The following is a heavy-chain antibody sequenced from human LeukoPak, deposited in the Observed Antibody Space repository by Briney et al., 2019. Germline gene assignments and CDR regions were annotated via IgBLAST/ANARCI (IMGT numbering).Heavy chain of an antibody. CDR3: AKEGMAAHLYYFDY. D-gene: IGHD6-13*01. CDR2: VTGSGGSS. V-gene: IGHV3-23*01. CDR1: GFTFRTYA. J-gene: IGHJ4*02. Sequence: GGSLRLSCAASGFTFRTYAMSWVRQAPGKGLEWVSTVTGSGGSSYYADSVKGRFPISRDNPKNTLFLQMNRLRAEDTAVYYCAKEGMAAHLYYFDYWGQGNLVTVSS.